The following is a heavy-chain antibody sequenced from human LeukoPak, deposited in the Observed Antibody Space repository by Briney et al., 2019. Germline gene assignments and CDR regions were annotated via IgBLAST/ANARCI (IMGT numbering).Heavy chain of an antibody. D-gene: IGHD3-9*01. V-gene: IGHV3-21*01. CDR1: GFTFSSYA. CDR2: ISSSSSYI. J-gene: IGHJ4*02. CDR3: ARDDLTGYPENFDY. Sequence: PGGSLRLSCAASGFTFSSYAMSWVRQAPGKGLEWVSSISSSSSYIYYADSVKGRFTISRDNAKNSLYLQMNSLRAEDTAVYYCARDDLTGYPENFDYWGQGTLVTVSS.